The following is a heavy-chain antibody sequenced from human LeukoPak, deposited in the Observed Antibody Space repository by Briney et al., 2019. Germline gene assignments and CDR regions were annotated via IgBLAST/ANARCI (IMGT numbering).Heavy chain of an antibody. CDR2: IYYSGST. D-gene: IGHD4-17*01. CDR3: ARDLDYGDEHYAFDI. V-gene: IGHV4-59*12. J-gene: IGHJ3*02. CDR1: GGSISSYY. Sequence: PSETLSLTCTVSGGSISSYYWSWIRQPPGKGLEWIGYIYYSGSTNYNPSLKSRVTMSVDTSKNQFSLKLSSVTAADTAVYYCARDLDYGDEHYAFDIWGQGTMVTVSS.